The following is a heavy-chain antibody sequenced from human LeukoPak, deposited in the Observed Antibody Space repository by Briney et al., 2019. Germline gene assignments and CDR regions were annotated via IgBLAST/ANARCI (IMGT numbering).Heavy chain of an antibody. CDR2: INHSGST. V-gene: IGHV4-34*01. CDR3: ARVQQLVPLDY. Sequence: SETLSLPCAVYGGSFSGYYWSWIRQPPGKGLEWIGEINHSGSTNYNPSLKSRVTISVDTSKNQFSLKLSSVTAADTAVYYCARVQQLVPLDYWGQGTLVTVSS. CDR1: GGSFSGYY. D-gene: IGHD6-6*01. J-gene: IGHJ4*02.